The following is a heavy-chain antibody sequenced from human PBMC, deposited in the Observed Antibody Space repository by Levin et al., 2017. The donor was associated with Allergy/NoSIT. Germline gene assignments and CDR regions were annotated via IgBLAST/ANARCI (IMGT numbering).Heavy chain of an antibody. CDR2: IVVGSGNT. J-gene: IGHJ4*02. D-gene: IGHD5-18*01. V-gene: IGHV1-58*02. Sequence: SVKVSCKASGFTFTSSAMQWVRQARGQRLEWIGWIVVGSGNTNYAQKFQERVTITRDMSTSTAYMELSSLRSEDTAVYYCAAGVGSAARDTAMGNFDYWGQGTLVTVSS. CDR3: AAGVGSAARDTAMGNFDY. CDR1: GFTFTSSA.